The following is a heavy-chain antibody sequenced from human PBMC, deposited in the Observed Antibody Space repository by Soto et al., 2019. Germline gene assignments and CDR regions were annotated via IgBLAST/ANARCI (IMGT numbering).Heavy chain of an antibody. CDR2: MNPNSGNT. V-gene: IGHV1-8*01. Sequence: QVQLVQSGAEVKKPGASVKVSCKASGYTFTSYDINWVRQATGQGLEWMGWMNPNSGNTGYAQKFQGRGTMTRNTSISTAYMELSSLRSEDTAVYYCARGTDYDFWSGQYYYMDVWGKGTTVTVSS. D-gene: IGHD3-3*01. CDR3: ARGTDYDFWSGQYYYMDV. J-gene: IGHJ6*03. CDR1: GYTFTSYD.